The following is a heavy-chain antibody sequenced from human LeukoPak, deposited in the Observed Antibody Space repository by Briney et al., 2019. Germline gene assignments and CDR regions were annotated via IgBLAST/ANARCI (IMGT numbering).Heavy chain of an antibody. Sequence: GASVKVSCKASGYTFASYGISWVRQAPGQGLGWMGWIRGYNGNTNYAQKFQGRVTMTTDTSTSTAYMELRSLRSDDTAVYYCARVGYDSSGSYRFPIDYWGQGSLVTVSS. J-gene: IGHJ4*02. CDR2: IRGYNGNT. CDR3: ARVGYDSSGSYRFPIDY. CDR1: GYTFASYG. D-gene: IGHD3-22*01. V-gene: IGHV1-18*01.